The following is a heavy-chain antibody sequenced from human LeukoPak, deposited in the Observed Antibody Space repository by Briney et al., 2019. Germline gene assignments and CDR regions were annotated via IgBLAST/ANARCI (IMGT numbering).Heavy chain of an antibody. CDR2: IKQDGSEK. V-gene: IGHV3-7*01. D-gene: IGHD4-17*01. CDR1: GFTFSAYW. J-gene: IGHJ4*02. CDR3: AKGGDYAYYFDY. Sequence: GGSLRLSSAASGFTFSAYWMSWVRQARGRGLEWEASIKQDGSEKYYVDSVKGRFTSSRDNSKNTLYLQMNSLRAEDTAVYYCAKGGDYAYYFDYWGQGTLVTVSS.